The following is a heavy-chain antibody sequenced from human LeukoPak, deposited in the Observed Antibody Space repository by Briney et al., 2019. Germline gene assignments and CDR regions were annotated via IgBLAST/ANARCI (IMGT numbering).Heavy chain of an antibody. J-gene: IGHJ4*02. CDR3: ARVSGYSGTWYVDY. D-gene: IGHD6-13*01. Sequence: GRSLRLSCVASGFTFKSYGMHWVRQAPGKGLEWVAIIWYDGSNKYYADFVKGRFTTSRDNSKNTLYLQMNSLRADDPAVYYCARVSGYSGTWYVDYWGQGTLVTVSS. V-gene: IGHV3-33*01. CDR2: IWYDGSNK. CDR1: GFTFKSYG.